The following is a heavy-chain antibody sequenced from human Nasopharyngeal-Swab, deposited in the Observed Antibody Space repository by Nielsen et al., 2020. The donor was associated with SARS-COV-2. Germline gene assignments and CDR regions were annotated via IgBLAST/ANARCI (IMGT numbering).Heavy chain of an antibody. CDR2: IYTSGST. Sequence: SETLSLTCTVSGGSISSGSYYWSWIRPPAGKGLEWIGRIYTSGSTNYNPSLKSRVTISVDTSKNQFSLKLSSVTAADTAVYYCAAKSPIFCSSTSCYRGSGEDYWGQGTLVTVSS. CDR3: AAKSPIFCSSTSCYRGSGEDY. V-gene: IGHV4-61*02. CDR1: GGSISSGSYY. D-gene: IGHD2-2*02. J-gene: IGHJ4*02.